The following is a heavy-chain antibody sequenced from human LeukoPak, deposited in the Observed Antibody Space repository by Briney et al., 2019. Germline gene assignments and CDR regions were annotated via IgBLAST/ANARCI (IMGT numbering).Heavy chain of an antibody. CDR1: GYTFINYG. V-gene: IGHV1-18*01. CDR2: ISAYNSNT. CDR3: ARGLNYYGSGTPITFDI. D-gene: IGHD3-10*01. J-gene: IGHJ3*02. Sequence: ASVKVSCKASGYTFINYGISWVRQAPGQGLEWVGWISAYNSNTNYAQKLQGRVTMTTDTSTSTAYMELRSLRSDDTAVYYCARGLNYYGSGTPITFDIWGQGTMVTVSS.